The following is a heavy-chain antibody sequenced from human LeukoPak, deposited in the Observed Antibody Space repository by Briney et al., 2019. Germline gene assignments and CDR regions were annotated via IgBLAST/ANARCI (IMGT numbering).Heavy chain of an antibody. J-gene: IGHJ6*02. V-gene: IGHV4-39*01. CDR1: GGSISSSSNY. CDR2: IYYSGST. CDR3: ARLGAPGGTRSGYYYYGMDV. D-gene: IGHD6-13*01. Sequence: TSETLSLTCTVSGGSISSSSNYWGWIRQPPGKGLEWIGSIYYSGSTYYNPSLKSRVTISVDTSKNQFSLKLSSVTAADTAVYYCARLGAPGGTRSGYYYYGMDVWSQGTTVTVSS.